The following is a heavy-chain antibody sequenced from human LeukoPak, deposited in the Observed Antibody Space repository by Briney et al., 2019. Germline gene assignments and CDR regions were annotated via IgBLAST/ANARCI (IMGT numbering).Heavy chain of an antibody. V-gene: IGHV3-7*01. CDR3: AREGNGYDFWQSLDP. Sequence: QSGGSLRLSCAASGFTFSSYAMSWVRQAPGKGLEWVANIKQDGSEKYYVDSVKGRFTISRDNAKNSLYLQMNSLRAEDTAVYYCAREGNGYDFWQSLDPWGQGTLVTVSS. J-gene: IGHJ5*02. CDR1: GFTFSSYA. CDR2: IKQDGSEK. D-gene: IGHD3-3*01.